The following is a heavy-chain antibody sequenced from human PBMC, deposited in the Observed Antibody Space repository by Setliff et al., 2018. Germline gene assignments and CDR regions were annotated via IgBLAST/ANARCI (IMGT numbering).Heavy chain of an antibody. V-gene: IGHV4-59*01. CDR3: ATNLATPSDAFDI. CDR2: IYYSGST. J-gene: IGHJ3*02. Sequence: SETLSLTCTVSGDSISSYYWSWIRQPPGKGLEWIGYIYYSGSTNCNPSLKSRVTISVDTSMKSFSLRLTSVTPADTAIYYCATNLATPSDAFDIWGQGTMVTVSS. CDR1: GDSISSYY.